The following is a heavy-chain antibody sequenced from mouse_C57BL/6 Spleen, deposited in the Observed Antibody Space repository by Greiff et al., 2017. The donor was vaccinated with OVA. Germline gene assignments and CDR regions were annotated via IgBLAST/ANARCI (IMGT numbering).Heavy chain of an antibody. Sequence: VKLQQSGPGLVAPSQSLSITCTVSGFSLTSYAISWVRQPPGKGLEWLGVIWTGGGTNYNSALKSRLSISKDNSKSQVFLKMNSLHTDDTARYYCARRGYGSSYDWYFDVWGTGTTVTVSS. CDR1: GFSLTSYA. V-gene: IGHV2-9-1*01. CDR2: IWTGGGT. CDR3: ARRGYGSSYDWYFDV. J-gene: IGHJ1*03. D-gene: IGHD1-1*01.